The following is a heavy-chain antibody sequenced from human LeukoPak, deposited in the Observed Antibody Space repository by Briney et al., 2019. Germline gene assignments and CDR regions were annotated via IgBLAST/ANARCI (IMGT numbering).Heavy chain of an antibody. D-gene: IGHD1-26*01. Sequence: GGSLRLSCAASGFTFSSYSMNWVRQAPGKGLEWVSSISSSSSYIYYAHSVRGRFTRSRDNAKNSLYLQMNSLRAEDTAVYYCARDLAVGVVGATEAFDIWGQGTMVTVSS. CDR3: ARDLAVGVVGATEAFDI. CDR1: GFTFSSYS. J-gene: IGHJ3*02. CDR2: ISSSSSYI. V-gene: IGHV3-21*01.